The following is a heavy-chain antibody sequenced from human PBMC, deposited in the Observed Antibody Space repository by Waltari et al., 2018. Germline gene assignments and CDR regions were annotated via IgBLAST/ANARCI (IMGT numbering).Heavy chain of an antibody. V-gene: IGHV3-49*04. Sequence: EVPLAESGGGLVPPGRSLRLACTASGCQFGGYARTWVRQVPGKGLEWLCFSRSKTYGGAPEYAASVKGRFTISRDDSKSVAYLQMNSLRTEDTALYYCTRADGMTDLDYWGQGALVTVSS. CDR3: TRADGMTDLDY. J-gene: IGHJ4*02. CDR2: SRSKTYGGAP. CDR1: GCQFGGYA.